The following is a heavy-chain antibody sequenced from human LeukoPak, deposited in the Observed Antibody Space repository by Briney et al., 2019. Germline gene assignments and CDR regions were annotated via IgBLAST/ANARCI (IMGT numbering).Heavy chain of an antibody. CDR3: ARAFRGVGRPSYYYYYYMDV. CDR1: DGSFSGYY. D-gene: IGHD1-26*01. CDR2: INHSGTA. J-gene: IGHJ6*03. V-gene: IGHV4-34*01. Sequence: SETLSLTCAVYDGSFSGYYCSWIRQPPGKWLEWIGEINHSGTANYNPSLKSRVTISVDTSKNQFSLKLSSVTAADTAVYYCARAFRGVGRPSYYYYYYMDVWGKGTTVTVSS.